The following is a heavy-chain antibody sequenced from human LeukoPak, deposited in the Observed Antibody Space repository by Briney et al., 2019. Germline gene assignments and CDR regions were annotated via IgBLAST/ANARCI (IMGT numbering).Heavy chain of an antibody. V-gene: IGHV3-23*01. CDR1: GFTFSSYI. D-gene: IGHD3-22*01. J-gene: IGHJ4*02. Sequence: GGSLRLSCVASGFTFSSYIMTWVRQAPGKGLEWVSTIKGSAEATFYADSVKDRFTISRDNSKNTLYLQMNSLRADDTALYFCARDHESSGYPTSDYWGRGTLVTVSS. CDR3: ARDHESSGYPTSDY. CDR2: IKGSAEAT.